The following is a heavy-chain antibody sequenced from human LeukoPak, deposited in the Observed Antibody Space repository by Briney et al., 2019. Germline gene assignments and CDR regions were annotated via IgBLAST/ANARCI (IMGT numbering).Heavy chain of an antibody. J-gene: IGHJ4*02. Sequence: PGGSLRLSCAASGFTFSNYAMNWVRQAAGKGLEWVSVITKSGGDTYYADSVKGRFTISRDNSKNTLYLQMNSLRADDTAVYYCAKKQGPVMSSRYTDHWGQGTLVTVSS. CDR2: ITKSGGDT. CDR1: GFTFSNYA. CDR3: AKKQGPVMSSRYTDH. D-gene: IGHD6-13*01. V-gene: IGHV3-23*01.